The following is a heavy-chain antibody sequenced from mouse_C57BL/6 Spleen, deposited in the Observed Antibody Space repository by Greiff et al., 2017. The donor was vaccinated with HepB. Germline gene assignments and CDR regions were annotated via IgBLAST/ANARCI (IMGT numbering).Heavy chain of an antibody. Sequence: VQLQQSGPGLVKPSPSLSLTCSVTGYSITSGYYWTWIRQFPGNKLEWLGYISYDGSNNYNPSLKNRISITRDTSKNQFFLKLNSVTTEDTATYYCARYYYGSSCSYWYFDVWGTGTTVTVSS. V-gene: IGHV3-6*01. CDR2: ISYDGSN. J-gene: IGHJ1*03. CDR1: GYSITSGYY. CDR3: ARYYYGSSCSYWYFDV. D-gene: IGHD1-1*01.